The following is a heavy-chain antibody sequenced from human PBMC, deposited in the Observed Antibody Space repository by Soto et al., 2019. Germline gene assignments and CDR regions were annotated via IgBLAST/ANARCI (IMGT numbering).Heavy chain of an antibody. CDR1: GFTFSSYA. CDR3: ARDRLRYNWNDFTYYYYGMDV. J-gene: IGHJ6*02. Sequence: QVQLVESGGGVVQPGRSLRLSCAASGFTFSSYAMHWVRQAPGKGLEWVAVISYDGSNKYYADSVKGRFTISRDNSKNTLYLHMNSLRAEDTSVYYCARDRLRYNWNDFTYYYYGMDVWGQGTTVTVSS. D-gene: IGHD1-1*01. V-gene: IGHV3-30-3*01. CDR2: ISYDGSNK.